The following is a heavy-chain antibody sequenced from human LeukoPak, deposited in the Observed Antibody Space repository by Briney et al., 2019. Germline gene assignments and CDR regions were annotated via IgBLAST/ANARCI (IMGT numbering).Heavy chain of an antibody. CDR1: GGSISSYY. CDR2: IYYSGST. V-gene: IGHV4-59*01. Sequence: AETLSLTCTVSGGSISSYYWSWIRQPPGKGLEWIGYIYYSGSTNYNPSLKSRVTISVDTSKNQFSLKLSSVTAADTAVYYCASRNYWGQGTLVTVSS. CDR3: ASRNY. J-gene: IGHJ4*02.